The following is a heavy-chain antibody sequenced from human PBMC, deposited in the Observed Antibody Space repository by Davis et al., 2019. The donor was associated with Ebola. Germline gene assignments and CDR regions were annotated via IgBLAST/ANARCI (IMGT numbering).Heavy chain of an antibody. CDR1: GFTFSSYW. D-gene: IGHD1-26*01. CDR2: LGTSADT. Sequence: GESLKISCAASGFTFSSYWMSWVRQAPGKGLEWVSTLGTSADTYYADSVKGRFTISRDNSKNTLYLQMNGLRVEDTAIYYCAKDTSNIWFDIWGQGTNVTVSS. V-gene: IGHV3-23*01. CDR3: AKDTSNIWFDI. J-gene: IGHJ3*02.